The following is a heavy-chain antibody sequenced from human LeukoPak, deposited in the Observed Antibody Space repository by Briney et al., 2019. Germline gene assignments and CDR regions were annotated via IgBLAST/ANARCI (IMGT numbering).Heavy chain of an antibody. V-gene: IGHV4-59*08. CDR3: ARHTMVRGVNFDY. D-gene: IGHD3-10*01. J-gene: IGHJ4*02. CDR1: GGSISSYY. CDR2: IYYGGST. Sequence: PSETLSLTCTVSGGSISSYYWSWIRQPPGKGLEWIGYIYYGGSTNYNPSLKSRVTISVDTSKNQFSLKLSSVTAADTAVYYCARHTMVRGVNFDYWGQGTLVTVSS.